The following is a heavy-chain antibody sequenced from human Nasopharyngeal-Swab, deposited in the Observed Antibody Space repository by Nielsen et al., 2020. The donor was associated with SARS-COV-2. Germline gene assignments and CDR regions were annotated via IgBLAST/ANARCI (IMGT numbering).Heavy chain of an antibody. CDR1: GFTFSSYW. D-gene: IGHD3-10*01. J-gene: IGHJ4*02. V-gene: IGHV3-7*01. CDR2: IKQDGSEK. Sequence: GESLKISCAASGFTFSSYWMSWVRQAPGKGLEWVANIKQDGSEKYYVDSVKGRFTISRDNAKNSLYLQMNSLRAEDMAVYYCARLMVRGVYYFDYWGQGTLVTVSS. CDR3: ARLMVRGVYYFDY.